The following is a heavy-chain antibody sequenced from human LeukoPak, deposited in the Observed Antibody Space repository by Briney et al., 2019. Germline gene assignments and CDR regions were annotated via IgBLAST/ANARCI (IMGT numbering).Heavy chain of an antibody. Sequence: SETLSLTCTVSGGSISSGGYYWSWIRQHPGKGLEWIGYIYYSGSTYYNPSLESRVTISVDTSKNQFSLKLSSVTAADTAVYYCARHRKGTTVTTYDYWGQGTLVTVSS. CDR2: IYYSGST. CDR1: GGSISSGGYY. V-gene: IGHV4-31*03. D-gene: IGHD4-17*01. CDR3: ARHRKGTTVTTYDY. J-gene: IGHJ4*02.